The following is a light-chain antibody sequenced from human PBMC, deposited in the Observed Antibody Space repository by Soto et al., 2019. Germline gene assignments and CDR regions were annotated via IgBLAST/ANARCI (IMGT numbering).Light chain of an antibody. V-gene: IGKV3-15*01. Sequence: EKVMTQSPATLSVSPGERATLSCRASQSVNSNLAWYQQKPGQAPRLLLDGASTRATGIPARFSGSASGTEFTLTIFILQSEDSAVYYCQQYNDWPLTFVGGTKVDIK. CDR3: QQYNDWPLT. CDR2: GAS. CDR1: QSVNSN. J-gene: IGKJ4*01.